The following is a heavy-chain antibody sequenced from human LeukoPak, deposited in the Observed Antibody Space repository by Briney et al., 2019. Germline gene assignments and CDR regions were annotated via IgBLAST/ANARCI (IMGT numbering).Heavy chain of an antibody. D-gene: IGHD5-12*01. CDR2: INGDGTRT. Sequence: GGSLRLSCAASGFTFSSSVMSWVRQAPGKGLEWVSTINGDGTRTYYAVSSNGRFIISRDNSMNTLYLQMNGLRAEDTAIYYCARDQGGYSTDFDFWGQGTLVTVSS. CDR3: ARDQGGYSTDFDF. J-gene: IGHJ4*02. CDR1: GFTFSSSV. V-gene: IGHV3-23*01.